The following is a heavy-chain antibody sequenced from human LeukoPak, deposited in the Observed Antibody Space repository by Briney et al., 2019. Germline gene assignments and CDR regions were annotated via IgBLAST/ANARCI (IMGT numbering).Heavy chain of an antibody. CDR1: GYRFNAYW. V-gene: IGHV5-51*01. Sequence: GESLKISCKGSGYRFNAYWIAWVRQMPGKGLEWIGIIYPDDSDTRYSPSFQGQVTISADKSVRTAYLQWSSLKASDTAMYYCARPNITSYYDSRGYDAFDVWGQGTMVTVSS. D-gene: IGHD3-22*01. J-gene: IGHJ3*01. CDR2: IYPDDSDT. CDR3: ARPNITSYYDSRGYDAFDV.